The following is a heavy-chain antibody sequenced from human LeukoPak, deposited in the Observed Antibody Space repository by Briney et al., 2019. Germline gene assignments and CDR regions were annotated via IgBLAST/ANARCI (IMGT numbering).Heavy chain of an antibody. D-gene: IGHD6-19*01. V-gene: IGHV4-39*07. J-gene: IGHJ6*03. CDR1: GGSISSNYY. CDR2: IYYSGST. Sequence: SETLSLTCTVSGGSISSNYYWGWIRQPPGKGLEWIGNIYYSGSTNYNPSLKSRVTISVDTSKNQFSLKLSSVTAADTAVYYCARERQSAVVYYYYYMDVWGKGTTVTVSS. CDR3: ARERQSAVVYYYYYMDV.